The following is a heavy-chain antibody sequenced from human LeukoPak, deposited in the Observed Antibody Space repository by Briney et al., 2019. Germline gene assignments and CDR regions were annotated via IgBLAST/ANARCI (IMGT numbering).Heavy chain of an antibody. CDR2: IYSDNT. Sequence: GGSLRLSCTVSGFTVSSNSMSWVRQAPGKGLEWVPFIYSDNTHYSDSVKGRFTISRDNSENTLYLQMNSLRAEDTAVYYCARRAGAYSHPYDYWGQGTLVTVSS. J-gene: IGHJ4*02. D-gene: IGHD4/OR15-4a*01. V-gene: IGHV3-53*01. CDR3: ARRAGAYSHPYDY. CDR1: GFTVSSNS.